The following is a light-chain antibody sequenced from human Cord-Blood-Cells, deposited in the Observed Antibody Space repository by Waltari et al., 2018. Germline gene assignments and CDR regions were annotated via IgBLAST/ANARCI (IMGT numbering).Light chain of an antibody. CDR2: EVS. CDR3: SSYAGSNNVWV. Sequence: QSALTQPPSASGSPGQSVTISCTGTSSDVGGYNYVSWYQQHPGKAPKLMIYEVSKRPSGVPDRFSGSKSGNTASPTVSGLQAEDEADYYCSSYAGSNNVWVFGGGTKLTVL. CDR1: SSDVGGYNY. J-gene: IGLJ3*02. V-gene: IGLV2-8*01.